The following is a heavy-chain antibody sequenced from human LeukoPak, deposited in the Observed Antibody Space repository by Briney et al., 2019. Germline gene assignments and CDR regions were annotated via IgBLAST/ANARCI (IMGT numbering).Heavy chain of an antibody. CDR1: GFTFSSYA. Sequence: GGSLRLSCAASGFTFSSYAMSWVRQAPGKGLEWVSAISGSGGSTYYADSGKGRFTISRDNAKNTVYLQMNSLSAEDAAVYYCATGGEQYYDYWGQGTLVTVSS. J-gene: IGHJ4*02. CDR2: ISGSGGST. CDR3: ATGGEQYYDY. V-gene: IGHV3-23*01. D-gene: IGHD1/OR15-1a*01.